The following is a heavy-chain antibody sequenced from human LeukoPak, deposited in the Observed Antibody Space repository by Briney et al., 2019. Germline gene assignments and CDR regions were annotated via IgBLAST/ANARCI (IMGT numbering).Heavy chain of an antibody. Sequence: GGSLRLSCAASGFAFNTYSMNWVRQAPGKGLEWVSSISSSSSYIYYADLVKGRFTISRDNAKNSLYLHMNSLRAEDTAVYYCARDRYSSIDPWGQGTLVTVSS. CDR2: ISSSSSYI. J-gene: IGHJ5*02. D-gene: IGHD5-12*01. CDR1: GFAFNTYS. V-gene: IGHV3-21*01. CDR3: ARDRYSSIDP.